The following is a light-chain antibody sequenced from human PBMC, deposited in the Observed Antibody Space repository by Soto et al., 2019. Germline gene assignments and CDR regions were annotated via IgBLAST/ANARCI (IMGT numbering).Light chain of an antibody. V-gene: IGKV3-15*01. CDR3: QQYNTWPPIT. CDR2: AAS. J-gene: IGKJ5*01. CDR1: QSISRN. Sequence: EIVMTQSPATLSVSPGGRACLSCMASQSISRNLAWYQHNPGQAPRLLIYAASTRAPGIPARFSGSGSGTEFTLTISSLQSEDFAVYYCQQYNTWPPITFGQGTRLEIK.